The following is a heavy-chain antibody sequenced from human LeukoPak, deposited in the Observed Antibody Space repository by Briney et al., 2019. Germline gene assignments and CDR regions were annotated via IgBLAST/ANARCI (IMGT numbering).Heavy chain of an antibody. D-gene: IGHD3-3*01. J-gene: IGHJ6*02. CDR2: IWYDGSNK. Sequence: GGSLRLSCAASGFTFSSYGMHWVRQAPGKGLEWVAVIWYDGSNKYYADSVKGRFTISRDNSKNTLYLQMNSLRAEDTAVYYCARDFRSAYNTIFGVVPFQYGMDVWGQGTTVTVSS. CDR3: ARDFRSAYNTIFGVVPFQYGMDV. CDR1: GFTFSSYG. V-gene: IGHV3-33*01.